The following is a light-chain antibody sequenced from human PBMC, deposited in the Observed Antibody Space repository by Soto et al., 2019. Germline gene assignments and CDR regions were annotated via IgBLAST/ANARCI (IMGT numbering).Light chain of an antibody. CDR2: VNSGGSH. V-gene: IGLV4-69*01. CDR3: QTWGTGSAIVV. J-gene: IGLJ7*01. CDR1: SGHSNYA. Sequence: QPVLTQSPSASASLGASVKLTCTLSSGHSNYAIAWHQRQPEKGPRFLMKVNSGGSHIKGDGIPDRFSGSSSGAERYLFISSLPSEDEADYYCQTWGTGSAIVVFGGGTQLTVL.